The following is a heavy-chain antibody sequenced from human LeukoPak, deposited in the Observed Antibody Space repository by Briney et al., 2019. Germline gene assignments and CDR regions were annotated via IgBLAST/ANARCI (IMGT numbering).Heavy chain of an antibody. CDR3: ARDRQLLDYYYGMDG. V-gene: IGHV3-21*01. CDR1: GFTFSSYS. J-gene: IGHJ6*02. D-gene: IGHD2-2*01. Sequence: GGSLRLSCAASGFTFSSYSMNWVRQAPGKGLEWVSSISSSSSYIYYADSVKGRFTISRDNAKISLYLQMNSLRAEDTAVYYCARDRQLLDYYYGMDGWGQGTTVTVSS. CDR2: ISSSSSYI.